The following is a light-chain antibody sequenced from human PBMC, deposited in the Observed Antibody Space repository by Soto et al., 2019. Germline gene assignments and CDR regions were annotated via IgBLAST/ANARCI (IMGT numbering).Light chain of an antibody. CDR1: SSDVGGYNY. V-gene: IGLV2-14*03. Sequence: QSALTQSASVSGSPGQSITISCTGTSSDVGGYNYVSWYQQHPGKAPKLMIFEVTNRPSGISNRFSGSRSGNTASLTISDLQAEDKAEYYCNSYTGSNTFVFGTGTKLTVL. CDR2: EVT. CDR3: NSYTGSNTFV. J-gene: IGLJ1*01.